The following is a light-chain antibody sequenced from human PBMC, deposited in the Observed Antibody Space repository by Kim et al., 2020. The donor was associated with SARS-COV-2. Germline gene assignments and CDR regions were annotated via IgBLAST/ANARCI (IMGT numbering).Light chain of an antibody. J-gene: IGKJ4*01. CDR2: DAS. CDR1: QSVSSY. V-gene: IGKV3-11*01. CDR3: QQRSNWPPLT. Sequence: SPGERATRSCRASQSVSSYLAWYQQKPGQAPRLLIYDASNRATGIPARFSGSGSGTDFTLTISSLEPEEFAVYYCQQRSNWPPLTFGGGTKVDIK.